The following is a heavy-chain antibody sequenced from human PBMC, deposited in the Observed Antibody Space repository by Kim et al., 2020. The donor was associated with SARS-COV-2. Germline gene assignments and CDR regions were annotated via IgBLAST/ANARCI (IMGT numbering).Heavy chain of an antibody. D-gene: IGHD2-21*02. CDR3: AKDRGGSDWPGFDS. V-gene: IGHV3-23*01. Sequence: ADPVNGRFTISRDSSKHTLYLQPNSLRADDAALYYCAKDRGGSDWPGFDSWGQGTLVTVSS. J-gene: IGHJ4*02.